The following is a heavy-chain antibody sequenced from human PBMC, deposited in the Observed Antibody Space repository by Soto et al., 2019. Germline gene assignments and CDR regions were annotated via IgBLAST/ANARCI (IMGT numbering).Heavy chain of an antibody. Sequence: QLQLQESGPGLVKPSETLSLTCTVSGGSISSSSYYWGWIRQPPGKGLEWIGSIYYSGSTYYNPSLKSRVTISVDTSKNQCSLKLSSVTAADTAVYYCAGFGILWFGEGRGDYWGQGTLVTVSS. CDR2: IYYSGST. CDR1: GGSISSSSYY. V-gene: IGHV4-39*01. CDR3: AGFGILWFGEGRGDY. D-gene: IGHD3-10*01. J-gene: IGHJ4*02.